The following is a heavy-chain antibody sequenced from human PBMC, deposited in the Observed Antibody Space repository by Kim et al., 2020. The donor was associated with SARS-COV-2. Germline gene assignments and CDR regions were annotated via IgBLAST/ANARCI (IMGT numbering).Heavy chain of an antibody. CDR2: ISGSGGST. CDR3: AKVYGSGSYSWYFDL. Sequence: GGSLRLSCAASGFTFSSYAMSWVRQAPGKGLEWVSAISGSGGSTYYADSVKGRFTISRDNSKNTLYLQMNSLRAEDTAVYYCAKVYGSGSYSWYFDLWGRGTLVTVSS. V-gene: IGHV3-23*01. CDR1: GFTFSSYA. D-gene: IGHD3-10*01. J-gene: IGHJ2*01.